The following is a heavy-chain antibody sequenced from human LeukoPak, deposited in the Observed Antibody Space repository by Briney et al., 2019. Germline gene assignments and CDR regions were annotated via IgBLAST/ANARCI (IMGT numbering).Heavy chain of an antibody. CDR2: ISYDGSNE. V-gene: IGHV3-30*01. D-gene: IGHD6-6*01. CDR3: SKYSSSYGGDY. Sequence: GGSLRLSCAASGFTFSSYAMHWVRQAPGKGLEWVAVISYDGSNEYYADSVKGRFTISRDNSKNTLHLQMNSLRAEDTAVYYCSKYSSSYGGDYWPQGTLVSVSS. J-gene: IGHJ4*02. CDR1: GFTFSSYA.